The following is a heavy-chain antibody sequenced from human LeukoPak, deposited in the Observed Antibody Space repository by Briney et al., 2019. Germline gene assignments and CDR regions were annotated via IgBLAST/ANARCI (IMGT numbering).Heavy chain of an antibody. CDR2: INTGNGNT. D-gene: IGHD3-22*01. CDR3: ARDDGRYYDSSGWDY. J-gene: IGHJ4*02. CDR1: GYTFTSYA. Sequence: ASVKVSCKASGYTFTSYAMHWVRQAPGQRLEWMGWINTGNGNTKYSQEFQGRVTITRDTSANTAYMELSSLRSEDTAVYYCARDDGRYYDSSGWDYWGQGTLVTVSS. V-gene: IGHV1-3*03.